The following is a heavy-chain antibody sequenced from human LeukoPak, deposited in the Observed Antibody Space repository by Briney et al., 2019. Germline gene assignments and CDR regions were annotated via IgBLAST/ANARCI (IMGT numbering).Heavy chain of an antibody. J-gene: IGHJ6*03. D-gene: IGHD3-10*01. CDR2: IYYRGST. V-gene: IGHV4-31*03. CDR3: ARGTGPREDLGFGHMDV. CDR1: GGSISSDVYY. Sequence: NPSETLSLTCTVSGGSISSDVYYWSWIRQLPGKGLEWMGYIYYRGSTYYNPSLKSRVTMSVDTSRNQFSLKLSSVTAADTAVYYCARGTGPREDLGFGHMDVWGKGTTVIVSS.